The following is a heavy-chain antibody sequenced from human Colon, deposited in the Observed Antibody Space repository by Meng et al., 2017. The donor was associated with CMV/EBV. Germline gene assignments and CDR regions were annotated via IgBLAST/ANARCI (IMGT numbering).Heavy chain of an antibody. D-gene: IGHD3-3*01. CDR2: ISPDGSEV. J-gene: IGHJ4*02. CDR1: GFRFSNYW. Sequence: GESLKISCAASGFRFSNYWMSWVRQAPGKGLEWVANISPDGSEVGYVDSVKGRFTASRDNSKNTLFLQMNSLRSEDTAVYFCARDLTTLTIHGGGDGYWGRGTPVTVSS. CDR3: ARDLTTLTIHGGGDGY. V-gene: IGHV3-7*01.